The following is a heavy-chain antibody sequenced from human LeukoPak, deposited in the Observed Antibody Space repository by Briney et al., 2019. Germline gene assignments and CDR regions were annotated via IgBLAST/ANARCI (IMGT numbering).Heavy chain of an antibody. CDR3: ARHCSGGSCTSHYYVMDV. CDR2: ISSSGSII. Sequence: QTGGSLRLSCAASGFIFSSYEMNWVRQAPGKGLEWVSYISSSGSIIYYADSVKGRFTISRDNAKNSLYLQMNSLRAEDTAVYYCARHCSGGSCTSHYYVMDVWGQGTTVTVSS. V-gene: IGHV3-48*03. CDR1: GFIFSSYE. D-gene: IGHD2-15*01. J-gene: IGHJ6*02.